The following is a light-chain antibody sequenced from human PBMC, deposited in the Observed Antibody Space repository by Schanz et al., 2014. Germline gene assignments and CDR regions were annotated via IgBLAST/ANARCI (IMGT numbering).Light chain of an antibody. J-gene: IGLJ3*02. CDR3: QTWGTGIRV. Sequence: QLVLTQSPSASASLGASVKLTCTLSSGHSSYDIAWHQQQPEKGPRYLMKLNSDGSHNKGDGIPDRFSGSSSGAERYLTISSLQSEDEDDYYCQTWGTGIRVFGGGTKLTVL. V-gene: IGLV4-69*01. CDR1: SGHSSYD. CDR2: LNSDGSH.